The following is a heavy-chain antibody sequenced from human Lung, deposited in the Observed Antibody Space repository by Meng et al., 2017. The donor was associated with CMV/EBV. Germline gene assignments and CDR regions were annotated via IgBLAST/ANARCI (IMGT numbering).Heavy chain of an antibody. CDR1: GYIVSSNSAP. CDR3: ARSGSSGWIDY. Sequence: LQPPRPRLSKPPQPPSLTCAISGYIVSSNSAPWTWIRQSPSRGLEWLGRTYYRSKWYNGYAVSVKSRITINPDTSKNQFSLQLNSVTPEDTAMYYCARSGSSGWIDYWGQGTLVTVSS. V-gene: IGHV6-1*01. CDR2: TYYRSKWYN. D-gene: IGHD6-19*01. J-gene: IGHJ4*02.